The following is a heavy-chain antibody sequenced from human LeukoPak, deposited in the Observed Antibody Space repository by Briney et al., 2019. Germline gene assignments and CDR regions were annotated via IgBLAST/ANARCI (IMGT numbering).Heavy chain of an antibody. Sequence: SETLSLTCTVSGRSISSSSYYWGWIRQPPGMGLELIGRIYYGGSTYYNPSLKSRLTISVDTSKNQFSLKLSSVTGADTAVYYGAREGIAAGNYYYYYMDVWGKGTTVTDSS. CDR3: AREGIAAGNYYYYYMDV. V-gene: IGHV4-39*07. J-gene: IGHJ6*03. CDR1: GRSISSSSYY. D-gene: IGHD6-13*01. CDR2: IYYGGST.